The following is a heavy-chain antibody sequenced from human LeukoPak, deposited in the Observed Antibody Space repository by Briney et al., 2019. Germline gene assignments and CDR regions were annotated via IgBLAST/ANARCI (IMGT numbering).Heavy chain of an antibody. CDR2: IYSGGST. J-gene: IGHJ6*04. CDR1: GFTFSSYA. CDR3: ARDRNRRWFGSFYGMDV. Sequence: PGASLRLSCAASGFTFSSYAMSWVRQAPGKGLEWVSVIYSGGSTYCADSVKGRFTISRDNSKNTLYLQMNSLRAEDTAVYYCARDRNRRWFGSFYGMDVWGKGTTVTVSS. V-gene: IGHV3-53*01. D-gene: IGHD3-10*01.